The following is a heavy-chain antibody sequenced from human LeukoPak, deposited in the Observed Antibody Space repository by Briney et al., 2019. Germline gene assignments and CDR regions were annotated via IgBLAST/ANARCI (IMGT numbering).Heavy chain of an antibody. Sequence: SETLSLTCAVYGGSFSGYYCSWIRQPPGKGLEWIGEINHSGSTNYNPSLKSRVTISVDTSKNQFSLKLSSVTAADTAVYYCARGSGGRRIVVVVAARGSFDYWGQGTLVTVSS. V-gene: IGHV4-34*01. CDR3: ARGSGGRRIVVVVAARGSFDY. J-gene: IGHJ4*02. CDR2: INHSGST. CDR1: GGSFSGYY. D-gene: IGHD2-15*01.